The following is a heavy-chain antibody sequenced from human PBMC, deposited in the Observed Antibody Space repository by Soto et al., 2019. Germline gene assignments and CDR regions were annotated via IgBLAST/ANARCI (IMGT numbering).Heavy chain of an antibody. CDR2: ISGSGGNT. CDR3: AKSLVARPYDY. CDR1: GFTFSSYA. D-gene: IGHD6-6*01. V-gene: IGHV3-23*01. Sequence: GESLKISCAASGFTFSSYAMSWVRQAPGKGLEWVSAISGSGGNTYYADSVKGRFTISRDNSKNTLYLQMNSLRAEDTAVYYCAKSLVARPYDYWGQGTLVTVSS. J-gene: IGHJ4*02.